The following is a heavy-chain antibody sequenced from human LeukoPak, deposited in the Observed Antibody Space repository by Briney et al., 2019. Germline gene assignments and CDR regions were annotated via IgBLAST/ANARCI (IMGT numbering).Heavy chain of an antibody. CDR2: ISYDGSNK. J-gene: IGHJ4*02. D-gene: IGHD5/OR15-5a*01. CDR1: GFTFSSYA. CDR3: GSVFEI. Sequence: PGRSLRLSCAASGFTFSSYAMHWVRQAPGKGLEWVAVISYDGSNKYYADSVKGRFTISRDNSKNTLYLQMNSLRAEDTAVYYCGSVFEIWGQGTLVTVSS. V-gene: IGHV3-30-3*01.